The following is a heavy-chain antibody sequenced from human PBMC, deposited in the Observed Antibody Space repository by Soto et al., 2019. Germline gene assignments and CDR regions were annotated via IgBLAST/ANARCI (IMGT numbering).Heavy chain of an antibody. V-gene: IGHV3-15*07. CDR2: IKSKTDGGTT. Sequence: GGSLRLSCAASGFTFSNAWMNWVRQAPGKGLEWVGRIKSKTDGGTTDYAAPVKGRFTISRDDSKNTLYLQMNSLKTEDTAVYYCYVEYSYGWYHSYGTDVRGPAPTLTLSS. J-gene: IGHJ6*02. D-gene: IGHD5-18*01. CDR1: GFTFSNAW. CDR3: YVEYSYGWYHSYGTDV.